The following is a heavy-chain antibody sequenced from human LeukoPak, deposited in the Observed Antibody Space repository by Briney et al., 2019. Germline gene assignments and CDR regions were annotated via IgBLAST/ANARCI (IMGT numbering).Heavy chain of an antibody. V-gene: IGHV1-8*03. CDR3: ARDTNVATSDY. Sequence: ASVKVSCKASGYTFTSYDINWVRQATGQGLEWMGWMNPNSGNTGYAQKFQGRVTITRNTSISTAYMELGSLRSDDTAVYYCARDTNVATSDYWGQGTLVTVSS. D-gene: IGHD5-12*01. CDR2: MNPNSGNT. J-gene: IGHJ4*02. CDR1: GYTFTSYD.